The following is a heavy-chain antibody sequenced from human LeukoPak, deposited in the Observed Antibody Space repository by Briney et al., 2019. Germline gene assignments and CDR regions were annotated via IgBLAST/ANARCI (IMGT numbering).Heavy chain of an antibody. J-gene: IGHJ6*03. D-gene: IGHD5-12*01. CDR1: GGSFSGYY. CDR2: INHRGST. V-gene: IGHV4-34*01. Sequence: PSETLSLTCAVYGGSFSGYYWSWIRQPPGKGLEWIGEINHRGSTSYSPSLKSRVTISVDTSKNQFSLKLSSVTAADTAVYYCARGSRLRRYYYYYYMDVWGKGTTVTVSS. CDR3: ARGSRLRRYYYYYYMDV.